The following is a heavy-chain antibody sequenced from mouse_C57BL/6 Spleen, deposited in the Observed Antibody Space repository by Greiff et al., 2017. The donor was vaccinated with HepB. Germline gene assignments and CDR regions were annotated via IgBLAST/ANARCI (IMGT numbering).Heavy chain of an antibody. D-gene: IGHD1-1*01. CDR3: TRDFLYYYGSSSWFAY. Sequence: EVKVVESGEGLVKPGGSLKLSCAASGFTFSSYAMSWVRQTPEKRLEWVAYISSGGDYIYYADTVKGRFTISRDNARNTLYLQMSSLKSEDTAMYYCTRDFLYYYGSSSWFAYWGQGTLVTVSA. CDR2: ISSGGDYI. CDR1: GFTFSSYA. J-gene: IGHJ3*01. V-gene: IGHV5-9-1*02.